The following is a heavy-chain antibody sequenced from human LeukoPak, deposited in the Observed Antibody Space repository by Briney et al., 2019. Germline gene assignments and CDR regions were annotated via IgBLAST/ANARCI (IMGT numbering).Heavy chain of an antibody. CDR2: IYSSGNT. Sequence: SETLSLTCTVSGDSISSGYSYWSWIRQPPGKGLEWIGYIYSSGNTYYNPSLKSLITISVDTSKNQFSLKLSSVTAADTAVYYCARANRGGFVDTAMALFDYWGQGTLVTVSS. J-gene: IGHJ4*02. D-gene: IGHD5-18*01. CDR3: ARANRGGFVDTAMALFDY. V-gene: IGHV4-30-4*01. CDR1: GDSISSGYSY.